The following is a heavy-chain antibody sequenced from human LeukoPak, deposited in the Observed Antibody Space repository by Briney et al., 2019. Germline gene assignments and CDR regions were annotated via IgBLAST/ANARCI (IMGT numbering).Heavy chain of an antibody. Sequence: SETLSLTCTVSGGSFTSGGFYWSWLPQPAGKGLEWIGRIYTSGSTNYNPSLKSRVTISLDTSESQFSLKLSSVTAGDTATYYCARQSWSSGYYSGLNFDYWGQGTLVTVSS. CDR3: ARQSWSSGYYSGLNFDY. CDR1: GGSFTSGGFY. D-gene: IGHD3-22*01. V-gene: IGHV4-61*02. CDR2: IYTSGST. J-gene: IGHJ4*02.